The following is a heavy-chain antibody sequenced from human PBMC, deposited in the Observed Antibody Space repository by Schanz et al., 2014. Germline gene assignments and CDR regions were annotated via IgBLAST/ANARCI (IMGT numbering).Heavy chain of an antibody. V-gene: IGHV1-2*02. CDR2: INPNSGGT. Sequence: QVQLVQSGAEVKKPGASVRVSCKASGYTFTGYSMNWVRQAPGQGLEWRGWINPNSGGTDYAQKFQGRVTMTRTISESPAYMELSSLRSEDTAVYYCARLRAGPFYFDYGGQGTLVTVSS. CDR1: GYTFTGYS. J-gene: IGHJ4*02. D-gene: IGHD6-19*01. CDR3: ARLRAGPFYFDY.